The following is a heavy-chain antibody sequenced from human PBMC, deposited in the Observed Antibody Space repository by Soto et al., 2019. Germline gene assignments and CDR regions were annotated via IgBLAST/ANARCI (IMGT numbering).Heavy chain of an antibody. Sequence: GGSLRLSCAASGFTFSSYGMHWVRQAPGKGLEWVAVISYDGSNKYYADSVKGRFTISRDNSKNTLYLQMSSLRAEDTAVYYCAKDLSRYDFWSGYSYYYGMDVWGQGTTVTVSS. D-gene: IGHD3-3*01. CDR1: GFTFSSYG. CDR3: AKDLSRYDFWSGYSYYYGMDV. V-gene: IGHV3-30*18. CDR2: ISYDGSNK. J-gene: IGHJ6*02.